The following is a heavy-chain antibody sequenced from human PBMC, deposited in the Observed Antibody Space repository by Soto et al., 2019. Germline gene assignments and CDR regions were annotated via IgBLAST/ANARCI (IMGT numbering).Heavy chain of an antibody. V-gene: IGHV3-23*01. CDR3: AKSRMTSRHLVDY. J-gene: IGHJ4*02. CDR1: GFTFSSYA. Sequence: GGSLRLSCAASGFTFSSYAMTWVRQAPGKGLGWVSGISGNGGGTYYADSVKGRFTISRDKSKNTLYLQMISLRAEDTAVYYCAKSRMTSRHLVDYWGQGTLVTVSS. CDR2: ISGNGGGT. D-gene: IGHD4-17*01.